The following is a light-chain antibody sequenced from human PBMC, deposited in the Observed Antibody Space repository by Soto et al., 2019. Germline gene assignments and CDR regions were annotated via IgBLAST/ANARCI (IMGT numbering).Light chain of an antibody. Sequence: QSVLTQPASVSGSPGQSITISCTGTSSDVGGYNYVSWYQQHPGKAPKLMIYDVSNRPSGVSNRFSGSKSGNTASLTISGLQAVDEADYYCSSYTSSSTFYVFGTGTKVTDL. CDR2: DVS. CDR1: SSDVGGYNY. V-gene: IGLV2-14*01. CDR3: SSYTSSSTFYV. J-gene: IGLJ1*01.